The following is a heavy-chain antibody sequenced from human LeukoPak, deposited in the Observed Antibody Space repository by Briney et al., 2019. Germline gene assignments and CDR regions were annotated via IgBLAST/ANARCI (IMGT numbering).Heavy chain of an antibody. Sequence: GGSLRLSCAACGFIFSSCWMHWARQAPGKGLVWVSRINSDGSSTSYADSVKGRFTISRDNAKNTLYLQMNSLRAEDTAGYYWARDLIWFGDFHDYWGQGTLVTVSS. CDR3: ARDLIWFGDFHDY. CDR2: INSDGSST. J-gene: IGHJ4*02. D-gene: IGHD3-10*01. CDR1: GFIFSSCW. V-gene: IGHV3-74*01.